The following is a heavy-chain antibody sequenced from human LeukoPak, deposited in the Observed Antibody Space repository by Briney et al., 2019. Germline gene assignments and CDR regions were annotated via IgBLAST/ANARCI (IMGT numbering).Heavy chain of an antibody. Sequence: APVKVSCKASGYTFTSYDINWVRQATGQGLEWMGWMNPNSGNTGYAQKFQGRVTMTRNTSISTAYMELSSLRSEDTAVYYCARGPEFTVTTEDYFDYWGQGTLVTVSS. D-gene: IGHD4-17*01. V-gene: IGHV1-8*01. CDR1: GYTFTSYD. J-gene: IGHJ4*02. CDR3: ARGPEFTVTTEDYFDY. CDR2: MNPNSGNT.